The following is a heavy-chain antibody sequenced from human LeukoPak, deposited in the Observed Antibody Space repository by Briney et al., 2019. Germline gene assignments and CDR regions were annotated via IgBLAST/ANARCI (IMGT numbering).Heavy chain of an antibody. Sequence: PGGSLRLSCAASGFIFSDYYMSWIRQAPGKGLEWISYISSSGSTKYYADSVKGRFTISRDNAKNSLYLQMNSLRAEDTAVYYCARLRYCSSSSCYGFYYFDHWGQGTLVTVSS. CDR3: ARLRYCSSSSCYGFYYFDH. CDR1: GFIFSDYY. D-gene: IGHD2-2*01. J-gene: IGHJ4*02. V-gene: IGHV3-11*01. CDR2: ISSSGSTK.